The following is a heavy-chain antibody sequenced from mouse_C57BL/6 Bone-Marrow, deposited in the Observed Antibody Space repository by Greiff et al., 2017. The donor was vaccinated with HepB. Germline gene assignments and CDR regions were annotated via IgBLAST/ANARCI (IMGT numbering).Heavy chain of an antibody. CDR1: GFTFSDAW. V-gene: IGHV6-6*01. CDR2: IRNKANNHAT. J-gene: IGHJ1*03. CDR3: TRHPIYYYGKGYFDV. D-gene: IGHD1-1*01. Sequence: EVKLMESGGGLVQPGGSMKLSCAASGFTFSDAWMDWVRQSPEKGLEWVAEIRNKANNHATYYAESVKGRFTISRDDSKSSVYLQMNSLRAEDTGIYYCTRHPIYYYGKGYFDVWGTGTTVTVSS.